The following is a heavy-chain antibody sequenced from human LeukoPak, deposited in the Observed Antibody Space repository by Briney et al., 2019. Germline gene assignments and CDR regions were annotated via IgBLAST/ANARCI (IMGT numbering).Heavy chain of an antibody. D-gene: IGHD6-6*01. CDR2: ISSRGTYI. CDR1: GFTFSSYS. Sequence: GGSLRPSCAASGFTFSSYSMNWVRQAPGKGLEWVSSISSRGTYIYYADSVKGRFTISRDNAKNSLYLQMNSLTAEDTAVYYCARESFAARWDWGQGTLVTVSS. J-gene: IGHJ4*02. V-gene: IGHV3-21*01. CDR3: ARESFAARWD.